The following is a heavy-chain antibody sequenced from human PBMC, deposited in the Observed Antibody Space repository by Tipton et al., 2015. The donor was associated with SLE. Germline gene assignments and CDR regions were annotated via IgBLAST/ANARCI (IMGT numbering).Heavy chain of an antibody. CDR1: GDSTSNYY. Sequence: TLSLTCTVSGDSTSNYYWSWIRQPAGKGLEWVGRIYSSGSANYNPSLKSRVTMSLDTSKNQFSLKLTSVTAADTAVYYCASRPSIATRDYWGQGTLVTVSS. D-gene: IGHD6-6*01. CDR2: IYSSGSA. V-gene: IGHV4-4*07. CDR3: ASRPSIATRDY. J-gene: IGHJ4*02.